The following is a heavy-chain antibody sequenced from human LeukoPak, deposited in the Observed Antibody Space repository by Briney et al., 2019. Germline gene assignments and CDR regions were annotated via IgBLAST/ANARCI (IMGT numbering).Heavy chain of an antibody. CDR2: IIPIFSTA. V-gene: IGHV1-69*13. Sequence: SVTVSCQASGGTFSSYDISWVRQAPGQGLEWMGGIIPIFSTAIYAQKVQGRVTITADESTSTAYLELSSLRSEDTAVYYCARAGYSGSYSSVDYWGQGTLVTVSS. J-gene: IGHJ4*02. D-gene: IGHD1-26*01. CDR1: GGTFSSYD. CDR3: ARAGYSGSYSSVDY.